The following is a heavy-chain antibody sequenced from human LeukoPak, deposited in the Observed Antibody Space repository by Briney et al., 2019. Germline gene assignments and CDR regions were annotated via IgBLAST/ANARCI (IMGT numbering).Heavy chain of an antibody. CDR1: GGSISSNIYY. V-gene: IGHV4-39*07. Sequence: PSETLSLTCTVSGGSISSNIYYWGWIRQPPGKGLEWIGSISHGGTTYYKPSLKSRVTISVDPSKNQFSLKLSSETAADTAVYYCAREGCSGTNCLYYFYYMDVWGKGTTVTVSS. CDR2: ISHGGTT. CDR3: AREGCSGTNCLYYFYYMDV. D-gene: IGHD2-2*01. J-gene: IGHJ6*03.